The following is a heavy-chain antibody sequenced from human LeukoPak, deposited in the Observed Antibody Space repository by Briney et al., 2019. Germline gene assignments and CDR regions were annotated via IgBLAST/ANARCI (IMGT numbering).Heavy chain of an antibody. CDR3: ARAGVRGVIISPSVYYYGMDV. Sequence: ASVKVSCKASGYTFTSYYMHWVRQAPGQGLEWMGIINPSGGSTSYAQKFQGRVTMTRDTSTSTVYMELSSLRSEDTAVYYCARAGVRGVIISPSVYYYGMDVWGQGTTVTVSS. J-gene: IGHJ6*02. CDR2: INPSGGST. CDR1: GYTFTSYY. V-gene: IGHV1-46*01. D-gene: IGHD3-10*01.